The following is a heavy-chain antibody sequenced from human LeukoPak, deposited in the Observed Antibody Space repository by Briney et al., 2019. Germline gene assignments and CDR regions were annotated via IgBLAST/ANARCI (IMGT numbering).Heavy chain of an antibody. D-gene: IGHD1-26*01. J-gene: IGHJ4*02. Sequence: GGSLRLSCAASGFTFSSYAMTWVRQAPGKGLEWVSRISASGVMTYYADSVKGRFTVSRDNSKNSLYLQMSGLTAADTAVYYCAKDRSIGTYYTFDHWGQGTLVTVSS. V-gene: IGHV3-23*01. CDR2: ISASGVMT. CDR1: GFTFSSYA. CDR3: AKDRSIGTYYTFDH.